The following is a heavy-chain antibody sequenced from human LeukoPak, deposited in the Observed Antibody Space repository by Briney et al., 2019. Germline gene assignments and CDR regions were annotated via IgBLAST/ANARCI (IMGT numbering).Heavy chain of an antibody. V-gene: IGHV1-69*04. CDR3: ARTYYYDSSGNGMDV. J-gene: IGHJ6*02. CDR2: IIPILGIA. CDR1: GGTFSSYA. Sequence: SVKVSCKASGGTFSSYAISWVRQAPGQGLEWMGRIIPILGIANYAQKFQGRVTITADKSTSTAYMELSSLRSEDTAVYYCARTYYYDSSGNGMDVWGQGTTVTVSS. D-gene: IGHD3-22*01.